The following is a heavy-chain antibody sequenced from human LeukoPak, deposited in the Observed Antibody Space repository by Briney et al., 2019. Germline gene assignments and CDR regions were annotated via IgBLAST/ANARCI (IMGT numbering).Heavy chain of an antibody. D-gene: IGHD3-22*01. CDR1: GGTFSSYT. J-gene: IGHJ4*02. CDR2: IIPILGIA. Sequence: SVKVSCKASGGTFSSYTISWVRQAPGQGLEWMGRIIPILGIANYAQKFQGRVTITADKSTSTAYMELSSLRSEDTAVYYCARGINYYDSSGYYDYWGQGILVTVSS. CDR3: ARGINYYDSSGYYDY. V-gene: IGHV1-69*02.